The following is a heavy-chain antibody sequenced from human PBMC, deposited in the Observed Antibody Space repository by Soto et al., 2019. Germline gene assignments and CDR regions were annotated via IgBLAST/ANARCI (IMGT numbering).Heavy chain of an antibody. CDR1: GFTFSSYG. V-gene: IGHV3-30*18. CDR2: ISYDGSNK. D-gene: IGHD5-12*01. Sequence: GGSLRLSCAASGFTFSSYGMHWVRQAPGKGLEWVAVISYDGSNKYYADSVKGRFTTSRDNSKNTLYLQMNSLRAEDTAVYYCAKAKVATSNTHYYYYYGMDVWGQGTTVTVSS. J-gene: IGHJ6*02. CDR3: AKAKVATSNTHYYYYYGMDV.